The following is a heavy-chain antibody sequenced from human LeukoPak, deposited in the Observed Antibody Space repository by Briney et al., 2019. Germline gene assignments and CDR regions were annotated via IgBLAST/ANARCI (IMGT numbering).Heavy chain of an antibody. CDR3: ARGHWGSWWGYYFDY. Sequence: GGSLRLSCAASGFTFSSYSMNWVRQAPGKGLEWVSSISGSSSYIYYADSVKGRFTISRDNAKNSLYLQMNSLRAEDTAVYYCARGHWGSWWGYYFDYWGQETLVTVSS. CDR2: ISGSSSYI. D-gene: IGHD6-13*01. CDR1: GFTFSSYS. V-gene: IGHV3-21*01. J-gene: IGHJ4*02.